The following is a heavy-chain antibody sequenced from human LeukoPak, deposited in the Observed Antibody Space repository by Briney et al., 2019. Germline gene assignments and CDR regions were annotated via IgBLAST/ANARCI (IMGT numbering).Heavy chain of an antibody. CDR3: ARPYCSGGSCYPAAADAFDI. J-gene: IGHJ3*02. D-gene: IGHD2-15*01. CDR1: GYSFTSYW. CDR2: IYPGDSDT. Sequence: GESLKISCKGSGYSFTSYWIGWVRQMPGKGLEWMGIIYPGDSDTGYSPSFQGQVTISADKSISTAYLQWSSLKASDTAMYYCARPYCSGGSCYPAAADAFDIWGQGTMVTVSS. V-gene: IGHV5-51*01.